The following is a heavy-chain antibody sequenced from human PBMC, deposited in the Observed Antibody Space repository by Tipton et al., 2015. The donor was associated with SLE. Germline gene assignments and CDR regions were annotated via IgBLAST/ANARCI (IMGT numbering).Heavy chain of an antibody. CDR2: ISSSGTYI. J-gene: IGHJ1*01. D-gene: IGHD2-8*02. Sequence: SLRLSCAASGFTFSDYSMNWVRQAPGKGPEWVSFISSSGTYIYYAGSLKGRFTISRDNAKNSLYLQMNSLRVDDTAIYYCARDEESGTRPGDVCRGHWGQGDLVTVSP. CDR3: ARDEESGTRPGDVCRGH. V-gene: IGHV3-21*03. CDR1: GFTFSDYS.